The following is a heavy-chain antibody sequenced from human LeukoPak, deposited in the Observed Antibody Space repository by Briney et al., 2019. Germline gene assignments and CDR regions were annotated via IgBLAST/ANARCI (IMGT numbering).Heavy chain of an antibody. J-gene: IGHJ4*02. Sequence: SETLSLTCAVYGGSFSGYYWSWIRQPPGKGLEWIGEINHSGSTNYNPSLKSRVTISVDTSKNQFSLKLSSVTAADTAVYYRASRSGLLWFGEFNYWGQGTLVTVSS. D-gene: IGHD3-10*01. V-gene: IGHV4-34*01. CDR2: INHSGST. CDR1: GGSFSGYY. CDR3: ASRSGLLWFGEFNY.